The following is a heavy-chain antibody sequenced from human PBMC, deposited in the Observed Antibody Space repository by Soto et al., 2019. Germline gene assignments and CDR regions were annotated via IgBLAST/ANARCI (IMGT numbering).Heavy chain of an antibody. J-gene: IGHJ4*02. CDR1: GFTFSSYG. D-gene: IGHD3-10*01. CDR3: ARGRMLVRGDLPYFDY. Sequence: PGGSLRLSCAASGFTFSSYGMHWVRQAPGKGLEWVAVIWYDGSNKYYADSVKGRFTISRDNAKNSLYLQMNSLRAEDTAVYYCARGRMLVRGDLPYFDYWGQGTLVTVSS. CDR2: IWYDGSNK. V-gene: IGHV3-33*01.